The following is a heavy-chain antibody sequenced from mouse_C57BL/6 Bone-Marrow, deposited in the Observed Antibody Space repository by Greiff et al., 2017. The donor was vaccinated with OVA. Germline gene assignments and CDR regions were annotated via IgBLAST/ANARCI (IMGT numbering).Heavy chain of an antibody. CDR2: IDPEDGET. CDR3: AAYDYDGAWFAY. D-gene: IGHD2-4*01. Sequence: VQLQQSGAELVKPGASVKLSCTASGFNITDYYMHWVKQRTEQGLEWIGRIDPEDGETKYAPKFQGKATITANTSSNTAYLQLSSLTSEDTAVYYCAAYDYDGAWFAYWGQGTLVTVSA. J-gene: IGHJ3*01. CDR1: GFNITDYY. V-gene: IGHV14-2*01.